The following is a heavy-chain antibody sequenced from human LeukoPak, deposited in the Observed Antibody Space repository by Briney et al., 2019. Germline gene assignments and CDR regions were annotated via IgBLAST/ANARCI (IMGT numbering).Heavy chain of an antibody. J-gene: IGHJ3*02. CDR3: ARDQTTPYYYYDAFDI. V-gene: IGHV3-11*05. Sequence: SVKGRFTISRDNAKNSLNLQMNSLRAEDTAVYYCARDQTTPYYYYDAFDIWGQGTMVTVSS. D-gene: IGHD3-22*01.